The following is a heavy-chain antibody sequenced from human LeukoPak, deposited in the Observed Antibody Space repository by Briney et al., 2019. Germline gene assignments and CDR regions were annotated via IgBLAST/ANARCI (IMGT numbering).Heavy chain of an antibody. D-gene: IGHD2-15*01. CDR3: ARDVEDGSRGDMDV. V-gene: IGHV1-2*02. CDR1: GYTFIGYC. Sequence: GASVKVSCKASGYTFIGYCMHRVRQAPGQGLEWMGWINPHSGGTNYAQQFLSRVTMTRETSTNTAYMELLSLRSDATAVYYCARDVEDGSRGDMDVWGRGTMVTVSS. J-gene: IGHJ2*01. CDR2: INPHSGGT.